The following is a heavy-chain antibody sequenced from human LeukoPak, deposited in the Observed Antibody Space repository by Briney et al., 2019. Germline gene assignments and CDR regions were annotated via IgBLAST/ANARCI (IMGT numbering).Heavy chain of an antibody. CDR1: GASFSSGDQY. CDR2: IHPSGML. V-gene: IGHV4-31*03. D-gene: IGHD3-22*01. Sequence: SQTLSLTCTVSGASFSSGDQYWNWIRQSPGEGLEWIGSIHPSGMLYNNPSLESRVTISIDTSKNQFSLNLNSVTAADTAVYLCSRGLDSRKLGYWGQGTLVTVSS. J-gene: IGHJ4*02. CDR3: SRGLDSRKLGY.